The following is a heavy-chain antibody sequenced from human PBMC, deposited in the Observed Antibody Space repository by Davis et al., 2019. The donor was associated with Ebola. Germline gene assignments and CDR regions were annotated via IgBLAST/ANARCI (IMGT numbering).Heavy chain of an antibody. Sequence: AASVKVSCKVSGYTLTELSMHWVRQAPGQGLEWMGWINPHNGNTNYAQNVQGRVIMTSDTATTTAYMEVGSLRSDDTAVYYCARDLGYCISTSCYRRRGWFDPWGQGTLVTVSS. CDR3: ARDLGYCISTSCYRRRGWFDP. CDR1: GYTLTELS. D-gene: IGHD2-2*02. J-gene: IGHJ5*02. CDR2: INPHNGNT. V-gene: IGHV1-18*01.